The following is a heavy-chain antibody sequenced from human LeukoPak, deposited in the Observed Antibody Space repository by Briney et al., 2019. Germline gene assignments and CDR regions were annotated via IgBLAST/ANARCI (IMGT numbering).Heavy chain of an antibody. CDR2: IYGDDNK. CDR3: AHDVPGAKGFDY. CDR1: GFSLSTSGLG. J-gene: IGHJ4*02. Sequence: ESGPTLVKPTHTLTLTCTFSGFSLSTSGLGVAWIRQPPGKALEWLALIYGDDNKRYNPSLRSRLIITKDTSKNQVVLTMTNMDPVDTATYYCAHDVPGAKGFDYWGQGILVTVSS. V-gene: IGHV2-5*02.